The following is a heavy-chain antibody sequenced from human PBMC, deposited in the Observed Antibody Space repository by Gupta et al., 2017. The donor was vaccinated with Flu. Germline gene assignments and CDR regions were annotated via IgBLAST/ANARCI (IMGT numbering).Heavy chain of an antibody. V-gene: IGHV1-18*01. CDR1: GYMFTNYG. CDR3: SRGFYGMDV. J-gene: IGHJ6*02. Sequence: QVQLVQSEAEVKKPGASVKVSCTDSGYMFTNYGINWVRQAPGQGLEWMGWISVHNGDTKYAQKLQGIVTMTTDTSTSTAYMELRSLGSDDTAVYYCSRGFYGMDVWGQGTTVTVSS. CDR2: ISVHNGDT.